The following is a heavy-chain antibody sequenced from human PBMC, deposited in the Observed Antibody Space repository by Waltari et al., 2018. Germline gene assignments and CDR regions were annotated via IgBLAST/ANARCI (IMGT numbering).Heavy chain of an antibody. CDR2: IIPIVGTA. V-gene: IGHV1-69*13. CDR3: ARDRGYYYGSGSLDY. D-gene: IGHD3-10*01. Sequence: QVQLVQSGAEVKKPGSSVKVSCKASGGTFSSYALTWVRQAPGQGLEWMGGIIPIVGTANYAQKFQGRVTITADESTSTAYMELSSLRSEDTAVYYCARDRGYYYGSGSLDYWGQGTLVTVSS. J-gene: IGHJ4*02. CDR1: GGTFSSYA.